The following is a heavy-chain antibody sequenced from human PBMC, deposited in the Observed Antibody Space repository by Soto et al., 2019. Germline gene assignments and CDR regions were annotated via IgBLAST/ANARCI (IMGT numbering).Heavy chain of an antibody. Sequence: SETLSLTCTVSGGSISSSSYYWGWIRQPPGKGLEWIGSIYYSGSTYYNPSLKSRVTISVDTSKNQFSLKLSSVTAADTAVYYCARLDYGDYWASLAIDYWGQGNLVTVSS. J-gene: IGHJ4*02. V-gene: IGHV4-39*01. D-gene: IGHD4-17*01. CDR2: IYYSGST. CDR3: ARLDYGDYWASLAIDY. CDR1: GGSISSSSYY.